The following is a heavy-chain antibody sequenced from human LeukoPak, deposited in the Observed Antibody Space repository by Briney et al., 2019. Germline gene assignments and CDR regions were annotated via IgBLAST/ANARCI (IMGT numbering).Heavy chain of an antibody. CDR1: GGSISSHY. J-gene: IGHJ4*02. Sequence: SETLSLTCTVSGGSISSHYWSWIRQPPGKGLEWIGYIYYSGSTNYNPSLKSRATISVDTSKNQFSLKLSSVTAADTAVYYCARGLKEWELLRGTVTFDYWGQGTLVTVSS. CDR3: ARGLKEWELLRGTVTFDY. CDR2: IYYSGST. V-gene: IGHV4-59*11. D-gene: IGHD1-26*01.